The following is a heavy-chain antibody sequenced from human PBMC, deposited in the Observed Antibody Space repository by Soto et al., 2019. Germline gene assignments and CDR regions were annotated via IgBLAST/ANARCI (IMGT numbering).Heavy chain of an antibody. D-gene: IGHD6-13*01. J-gene: IGHJ6*02. V-gene: IGHV3-7*01. CDR1: GFTFSSYW. CDR2: IKQDGSEK. Sequence: GGSLRLSCAASGFTFSSYWMSWVRQAPGKGLEWVANIKQDGSEKYYVDSVKGRFTISRDNAKNSLYLQMNSLRAEDTAVYYSASRLGAAGTHYYYYYGMDVWGQGTTVTVSS. CDR3: ASRLGAAGTHYYYYYGMDV.